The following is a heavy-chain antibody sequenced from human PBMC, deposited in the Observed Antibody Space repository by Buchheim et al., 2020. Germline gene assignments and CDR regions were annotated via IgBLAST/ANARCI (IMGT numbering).Heavy chain of an antibody. J-gene: IGHJ4*02. CDR1: GFTFSSYS. CDR3: ARSRETRPRYYFDY. V-gene: IGHV3-48*01. Sequence: EVQLVESGGGLVQPGGSLRLSCAASGFTFSSYSMNWVRQAPGKGLEWVSYISSSSSTIYYADSVKGRFTISRDNAKNSLYLQMNSLRVEDTAVYYCARSRETRPRYYFDYWGQGTL. CDR2: ISSSSSTI.